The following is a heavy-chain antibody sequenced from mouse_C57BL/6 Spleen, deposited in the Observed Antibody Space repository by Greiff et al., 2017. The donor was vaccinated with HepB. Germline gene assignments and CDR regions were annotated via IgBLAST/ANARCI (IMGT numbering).Heavy chain of an antibody. V-gene: IGHV5-9-1*02. CDR2: ISSGGDYI. J-gene: IGHJ2*01. D-gene: IGHD1-1*01. Sequence: EVNVVESGEGLVKPGGSLKLSCAASGFTFSSYAMSWVRQTPEKRLEWVAYISSGGDYIYYADTVKGRFTISRDNARNTLYLQMSSLKSEDTAMYYCTRGGITTVVATGFDYWGQGTTLTVSS. CDR3: TRGGITTVVATGFDY. CDR1: GFTFSSYA.